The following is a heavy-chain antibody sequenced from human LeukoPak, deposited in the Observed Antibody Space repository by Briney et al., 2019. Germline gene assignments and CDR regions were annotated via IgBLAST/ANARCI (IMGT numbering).Heavy chain of an antibody. Sequence: GGSLRLSCAASGFTFSTYSMNWVRQAPGKGLEWVSYISSSSSTIYNADSVKGRFTISRDNAKNSLYLQMNSLRAEDTAVYHCAKGHCSSTSCLSFAEYFQHWGQGTLVTVSS. CDR3: AKGHCSSTSCLSFAEYFQH. CDR1: GFTFSTYS. CDR2: ISSSSSTI. D-gene: IGHD2-2*01. V-gene: IGHV3-48*01. J-gene: IGHJ1*01.